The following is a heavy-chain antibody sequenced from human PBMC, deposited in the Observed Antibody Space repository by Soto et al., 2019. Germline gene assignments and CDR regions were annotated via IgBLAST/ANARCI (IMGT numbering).Heavy chain of an antibody. CDR1: GGSFSGYY. D-gene: IGHD3-10*01. J-gene: IGHJ4*02. CDR3: ARGADLTMVLGVMAVGLKKVTPDFDY. CDR2: INHSGST. Sequence: QVQLQQWGAGLLKPSETLSLTCAVYGGSFSGYYWSWIRQPPGKGLEWIGEINHSGSTNYNPSLKGRVTLSVDTTTHQFSLKLSSVTAADTAVYYCARGADLTMVLGVMAVGLKKVTPDFDYWGQGTLVTVSS. V-gene: IGHV4-34*01.